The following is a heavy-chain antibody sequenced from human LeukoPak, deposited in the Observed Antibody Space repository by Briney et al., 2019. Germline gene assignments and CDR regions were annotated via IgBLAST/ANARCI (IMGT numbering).Heavy chain of an antibody. V-gene: IGHV1-69*06. D-gene: IGHD6-13*01. CDR3: ARENSIAAAGISFVDY. Sequence: SVKVSCKASGGTFSSYAISWVRQAPGQGLEWMGGIIPIFGTANYAQKFQGRVTITADKSTSTAYMELSSLRSEDTAVYYCARENSIAAAGISFVDYWGQGTLVTVSS. CDR2: IIPIFGTA. J-gene: IGHJ4*02. CDR1: GGTFSSYA.